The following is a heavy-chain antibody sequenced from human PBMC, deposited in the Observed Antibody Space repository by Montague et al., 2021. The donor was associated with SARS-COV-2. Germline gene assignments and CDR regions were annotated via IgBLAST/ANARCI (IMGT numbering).Heavy chain of an antibody. CDR2: ISSSSYI. J-gene: IGHJ4*02. D-gene: IGHD1-26*01. Sequence: SLRLSCAASGFTFSSYSMNWVRQAPGKGLEWVSSISSSSYIYYAXSVKGRFTISRDNAKNSLYLQMNSLRAEDTAVYYCARDRGGSYPLDYWGQGTLVTVSS. V-gene: IGHV3-21*01. CDR1: GFTFSSYS. CDR3: ARDRGGSYPLDY.